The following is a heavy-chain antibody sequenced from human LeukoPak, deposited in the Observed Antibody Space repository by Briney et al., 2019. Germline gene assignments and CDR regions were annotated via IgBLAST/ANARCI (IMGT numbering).Heavy chain of an antibody. Sequence: SGGSLRLSCAASGFTFSSERLNWVRQAPGKGVEWVSTIYSGSEHIYYADSVKGRFTVSRDNAKNSLYLQMDSLRAEDTAVYYCARDLPVADTCHYFDSWGQGALVTVSS. J-gene: IGHJ4*02. V-gene: IGHV3-21*01. D-gene: IGHD6-19*01. CDR3: ARDLPVADTCHYFDS. CDR2: IYSGSEHI. CDR1: GFTFSSER.